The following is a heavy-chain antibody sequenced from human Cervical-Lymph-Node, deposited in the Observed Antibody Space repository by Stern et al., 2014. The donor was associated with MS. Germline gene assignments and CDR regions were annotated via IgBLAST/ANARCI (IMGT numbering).Heavy chain of an antibody. CDR2: IYYSGTT. Sequence: QVQLQESGPGLVRPSQTLSLTCTVSGASLSSGRYYWSWIRQHPGKGLEWVGYIYYSGTTYFSPSLKSRLSMSIDTSKNQFSLNLSSVTAADTAVYYCARSGDFNWFDPWGQGTLVTVSS. CDR3: ARSGDFNWFDP. J-gene: IGHJ5*02. D-gene: IGHD2-21*02. CDR1: GASLSSGRYY. V-gene: IGHV4-31*03.